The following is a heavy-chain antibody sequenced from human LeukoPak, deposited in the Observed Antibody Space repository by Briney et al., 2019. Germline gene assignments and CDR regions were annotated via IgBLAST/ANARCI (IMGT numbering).Heavy chain of an antibody. J-gene: IGHJ4*02. CDR1: GGTFSSYA. D-gene: IGHD6-19*01. V-gene: IGHV1-69*13. Sequence: GASVKVSCKASGGTFSSYAISWVRQAPGQGLEWMGGIIPIFGTANYAQKFQGRVTITADESTSTAYMELSSLRSDDTAVYYCARDKSGNSGWYSYFDYWGQGTLVTVSS. CDR3: ARDKSGNSGWYSYFDY. CDR2: IIPIFGTA.